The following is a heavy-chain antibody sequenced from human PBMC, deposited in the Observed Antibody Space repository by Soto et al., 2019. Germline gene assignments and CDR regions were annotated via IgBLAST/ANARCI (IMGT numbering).Heavy chain of an antibody. D-gene: IGHD3-10*01. CDR2: IIPIFGTP. J-gene: IGHJ4*02. CDR3: ALTPFYDSGSRFDY. CDR1: GGTFSRYS. V-gene: IGHV1-69*01. Sequence: QVQLVQSGAEVKKPGSSVKVSCKASGGTFSRYSISWVRQAPGQGLEYMGGIIPIFGTPNYAQRFQGRVTINADESATTAYMELTSLRSEDTAVFYCALTPFYDSGSRFDYWGQGTLVTVSS.